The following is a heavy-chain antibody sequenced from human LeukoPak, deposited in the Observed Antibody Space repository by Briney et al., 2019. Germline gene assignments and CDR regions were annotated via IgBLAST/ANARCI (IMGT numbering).Heavy chain of an antibody. V-gene: IGHV3-23*01. CDR1: RFIFSSYA. D-gene: IGHD3-10*02. CDR3: AKDHSHLCHRD. J-gene: IGHJ4*02. CDR2: ISASGDKT. Sequence: PGGSLRLSCAASRFIFSSYAMSWVRQAPGKGLEWVSVISASGDKTYYADSVKGRSTISRDNSKNTLYLQMNSLRAEDTAVYYCAKDHSHLCHRDWGQGTLVTVSS.